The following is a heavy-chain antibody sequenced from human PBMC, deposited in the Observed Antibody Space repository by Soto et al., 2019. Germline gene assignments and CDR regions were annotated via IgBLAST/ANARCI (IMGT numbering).Heavy chain of an antibody. D-gene: IGHD3-9*01. CDR2: MNPNSGNT. V-gene: IGHV1-8*01. J-gene: IGHJ5*02. CDR1: GYTFTSYD. CDR3: ARGYYDIFTGCLFNWFDA. Sequence: ASVKVSCKASGYTFTSYDINWVRQATGQGLEWMGWMNPNSGNTGYAQKFQGRVTMTRNTSISTAYMELSSLRSEDTAVYYCARGYYDIFTGCLFNWFDAWGEGTLVAVSS.